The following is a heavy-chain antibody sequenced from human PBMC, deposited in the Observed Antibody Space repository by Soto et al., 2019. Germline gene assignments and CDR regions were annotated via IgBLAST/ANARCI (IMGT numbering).Heavy chain of an antibody. CDR3: TRRRDWTAMDPLDY. CDR2: IRSKANSYAT. CDR1: GFTFSGSA. J-gene: IGHJ4*02. Sequence: GGSLRLSCAASGFTFSGSAMHWVRQASGKGLEWVGRIRSKANSYATAYAASVKGRFTISRDDSMNTAYLQMDSLESEDTAVYYCTRRRDWTAMDPLDYWGQGTLVTVSS. V-gene: IGHV3-73*01. D-gene: IGHD5-18*01.